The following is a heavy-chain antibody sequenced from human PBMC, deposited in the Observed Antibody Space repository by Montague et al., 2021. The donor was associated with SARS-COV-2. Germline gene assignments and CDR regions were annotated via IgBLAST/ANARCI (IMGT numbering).Heavy chain of an antibody. Sequence: GWKKNNPSLKSRVTISVDTSKNQFSLKLSSVTAADTAVYYCARGHILRTQWFDYYYYGMDVWGQGTTVTVSS. CDR2: GWK. J-gene: IGHJ6*02. D-gene: IGHD3-9*01. V-gene: IGHV4-34*01. CDR3: ARGHILRTQWFDYYYYGMDV.